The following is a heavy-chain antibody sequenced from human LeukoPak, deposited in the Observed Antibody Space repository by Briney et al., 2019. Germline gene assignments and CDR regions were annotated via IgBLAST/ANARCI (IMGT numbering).Heavy chain of an antibody. V-gene: IGHV4-61*02. CDR2: IYTSGST. CDR3: ASEYSSSSLAYFDY. Sequence: PSETLSLTCTVSGGSFSSSSYYWSWIRQPAGKGLEWIGRIYTSGSTYYNPSLKSRVTISVDTSKNQFSLKLSSVTAADTAVYYCASEYSSSSLAYFDYWGQGTLVTVSS. D-gene: IGHD6-6*01. CDR1: GGSFSSSSYY. J-gene: IGHJ4*02.